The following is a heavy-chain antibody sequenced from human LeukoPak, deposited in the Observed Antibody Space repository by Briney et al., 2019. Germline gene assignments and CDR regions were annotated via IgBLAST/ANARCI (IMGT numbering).Heavy chain of an antibody. CDR2: IFYSGTT. J-gene: IGHJ5*02. D-gene: IGHD2/OR15-2a*01. CDR1: GGSISSTTDY. CDR3: ARHVNTTTGAPIGWFDP. Sequence: SETLSLTCTVSGGSISSTTDYWGWIRQSPGKGLEWIGSIFYSGTTYYNPSLKSRVTISVDTSKNQFSLKLTSVTAADTAVYYCARHVNTTTGAPIGWFDPWGQGTLVTVSS. V-gene: IGHV4-39*01.